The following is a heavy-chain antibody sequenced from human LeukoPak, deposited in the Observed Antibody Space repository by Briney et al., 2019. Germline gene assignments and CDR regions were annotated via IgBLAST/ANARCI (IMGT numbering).Heavy chain of an antibody. D-gene: IGHD2-21*02. CDR3: ARATLRGDPFDF. Sequence: SETLSLTCTVSGDSLNSGNYYWTWIRQHPGKGLEWIGYTFTSGNTYYNPSLKGRLLTSVDTSKSQSSLRLTSVTAADTAVYYCARATLRGDPFDFWGQGIQVTVSS. CDR1: GDSLNSGNYY. J-gene: IGHJ4*02. CDR2: TFTSGNT. V-gene: IGHV4-31*03.